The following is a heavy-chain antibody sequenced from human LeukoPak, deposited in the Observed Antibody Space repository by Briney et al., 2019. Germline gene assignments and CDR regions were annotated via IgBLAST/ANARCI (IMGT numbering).Heavy chain of an antibody. J-gene: IGHJ4*02. CDR3: AKGRYIAVAGRGDYFDY. CDR1: GFSFDDYD. Sequence: GGSLRLSCAASGFSFDDYDMHWVRHAPGKGLEWVSGISWNSGSIGYADSVKGRFTISRDNAKNSLYLQMNSLRAEDTALYYCAKGRYIAVAGRGDYFDYWGQGTLVTVSS. V-gene: IGHV3-9*01. CDR2: ISWNSGSI. D-gene: IGHD6-19*01.